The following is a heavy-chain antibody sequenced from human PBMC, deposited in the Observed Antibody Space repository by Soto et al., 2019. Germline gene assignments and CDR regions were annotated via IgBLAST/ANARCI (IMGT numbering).Heavy chain of an antibody. CDR3: AIIGTYSFDNSDNYFDF. J-gene: IGHJ4*02. V-gene: IGHV1-3*05. CDR1: GYTLTRYS. D-gene: IGHD3-22*01. Sequence: QVQLVQSGAEEMKPGASVKVSCKASGYTLTRYSIHWVRQAPGQRLEWMGWINAGNGNTKFSQKFQGRVTITRDTAASTACMELRGLRSEDTAVYYCAIIGTYSFDNSDNYFDFWGQGTLVTVSS. CDR2: INAGNGNT.